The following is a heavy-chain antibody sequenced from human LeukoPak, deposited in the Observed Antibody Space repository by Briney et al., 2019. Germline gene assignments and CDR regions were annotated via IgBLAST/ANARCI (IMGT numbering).Heavy chain of an antibody. CDR3: AGTIWYYMDV. V-gene: IGHV3-53*01. CDR1: GYSISSGYY. J-gene: IGHJ6*03. CDR2: IYSGGST. Sequence: ETLSLTCTVSGYSISSGYYWGWIRQPPGKGLEWVSVIYSGGSTYYADSVKGRFTISRDNSKNTLYLQMNSLRAEDTAVYYCAGTIWYYMDVWGKGTTVTISS. D-gene: IGHD3-9*01.